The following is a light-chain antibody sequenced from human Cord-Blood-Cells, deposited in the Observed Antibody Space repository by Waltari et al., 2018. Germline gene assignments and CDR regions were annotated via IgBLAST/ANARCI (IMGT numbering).Light chain of an antibody. CDR2: WAS. J-gene: IGKJ2*01. Sequence: IVMTQSPDSLAVSLGERATINCKSSQSVLYSANNKNYLAWYQHKPGQPPKLRIYWASTRESGVPDRFSGSGSGTDVTLTISSLQAEDVAVYYCQQYYSTPYTFGQGTKLEIK. CDR1: QSVLYSANNKNY. V-gene: IGKV4-1*01. CDR3: QQYYSTPYT.